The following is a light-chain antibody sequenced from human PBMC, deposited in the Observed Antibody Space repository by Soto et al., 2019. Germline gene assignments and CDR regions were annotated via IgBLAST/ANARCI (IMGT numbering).Light chain of an antibody. CDR2: DAS. CDR1: QDISNY. J-gene: IGKJ1*01. CDR3: QQYSDHWT. V-gene: IGKV1-33*01. Sequence: DIQMTQSPSSLSASVGDRVTITCQASQDISNYLNWYQQKPGKAPKLLIYDASNLQTGVPSRFSGSGYGTEFTLTISSLQPDDVATYYCQQYSDHWTFGQGTKVDIK.